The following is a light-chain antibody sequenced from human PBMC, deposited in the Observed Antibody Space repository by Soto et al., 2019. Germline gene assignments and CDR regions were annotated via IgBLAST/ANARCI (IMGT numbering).Light chain of an antibody. CDR1: SSDVGRYNL. CDR3: CSFSSDTTLFV. J-gene: IGLJ2*01. V-gene: IGLV2-14*02. CDR2: EDN. Sequence: QSALTQPASVSGSPGQSITFSCTGTSSDVGRYNLVSWYQQHPGKAPKVLIFEDNQRPSGVSDRFSASKSGNTASLTISGLQAEDEADYYCCSFSSDTTLFVFGGGTKLTVL.